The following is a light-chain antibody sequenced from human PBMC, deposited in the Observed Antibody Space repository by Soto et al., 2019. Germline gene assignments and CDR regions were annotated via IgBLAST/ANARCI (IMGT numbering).Light chain of an antibody. Sequence: EIVLTQSPGTLSLSPGERATLSCRASQSVSSSYLAWYQQKPGQAPRLLIYGASSRATGIPDRFSGSGSGIDFTLTISRLEPEDFAVYYCQQYGSPPQWPFAQGTKVQIK. CDR2: GAS. CDR1: QSVSSSY. CDR3: QQYGSPPQWP. J-gene: IGKJ1*01. V-gene: IGKV3-20*01.